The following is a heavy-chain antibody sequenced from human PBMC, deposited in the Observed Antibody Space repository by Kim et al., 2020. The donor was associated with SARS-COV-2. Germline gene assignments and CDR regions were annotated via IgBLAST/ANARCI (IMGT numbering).Heavy chain of an antibody. J-gene: IGHJ3*02. CDR1: GGSMSSGCCC. V-gene: IGHV4-39*06. Sequence: SETLSLTCTVSGGSMSSGCCCWIRNRQRPGKGWVWYGYFSGSRSNYYNLYIKSRVTIAVATNQNQLTLRPVTVAAADTAECSCARGGALDIRSQGTMVT. CDR3: ARGGALDI. D-gene: IGHD3-16*01. CDR2: FSGSRSN.